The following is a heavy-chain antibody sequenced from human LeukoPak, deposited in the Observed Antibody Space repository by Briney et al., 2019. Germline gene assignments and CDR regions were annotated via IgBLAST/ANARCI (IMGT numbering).Heavy chain of an antibody. CDR2: IIPIFGTA. J-gene: IGHJ5*02. Sequence: SVKVSCKASGGTFSSYAISWVRQAPGQGLEWMGGIIPIFGTANYAQKFQGRVTITADKSTSTAYMELSSLRSEDTAVYYCARGGDYCIHNNWFDPWGRGTLVTVSS. V-gene: IGHV1-69*06. D-gene: IGHD2/OR15-2a*01. CDR1: GGTFSSYA. CDR3: ARGGDYCIHNNWFDP.